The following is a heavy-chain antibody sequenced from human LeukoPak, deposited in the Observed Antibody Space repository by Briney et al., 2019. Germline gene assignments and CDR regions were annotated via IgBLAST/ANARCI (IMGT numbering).Heavy chain of an antibody. CDR1: RFTVSSNS. CDR2: ISSGGSTI. J-gene: IGHJ4*02. D-gene: IGHD6-19*01. CDR3: ALNRGSGWYLPY. Sequence: GGSLRLSCTVSRFTVSSNSWSWVRQAPGKGLEWVSYISSGGSTIYYADSVKGRFTISRDNAKNSLYLQMNSLRTEDTAVYYCALNRGSGWYLPYWGQGTLVTVSS. V-gene: IGHV3-48*04.